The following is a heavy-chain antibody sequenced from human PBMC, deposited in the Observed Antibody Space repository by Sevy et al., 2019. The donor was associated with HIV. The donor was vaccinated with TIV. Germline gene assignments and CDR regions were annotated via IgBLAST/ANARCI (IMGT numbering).Heavy chain of an antibody. CDR1: GASISSSGYY. J-gene: IGHJ4*02. D-gene: IGHD6-19*01. CDR3: VGPRLTYSSGWSYYDH. Sequence: SETLSLTCTVSGASISSSGYYWGWIRQPPGKGLEWIASIRYSGSTYYNPSLRSRVTISADASKNQFSLKLISVTAADTAVYYCVGPRLTYSSGWSYYDHWGQGTVVTVSS. V-gene: IGHV4-39*01. CDR2: IRYSGST.